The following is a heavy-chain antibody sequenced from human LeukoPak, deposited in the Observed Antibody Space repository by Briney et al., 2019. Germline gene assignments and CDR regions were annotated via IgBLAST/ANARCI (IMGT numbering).Heavy chain of an antibody. D-gene: IGHD3-22*01. V-gene: IGHV3-21*01. CDR3: AREGRDYDSSGGFDY. CDR2: ISSSSSYI. Sequence: GGSLRLSCAASGFTFSSYSMNWVRQAPGKGLEWVSSISSSSSYIYYADSVKGRFTISRDNAKNSLYLQMNSLRAEDTAVYYCAREGRDYDSSGGFDYWGQRTLVTVSS. J-gene: IGHJ4*02. CDR1: GFTFSSYS.